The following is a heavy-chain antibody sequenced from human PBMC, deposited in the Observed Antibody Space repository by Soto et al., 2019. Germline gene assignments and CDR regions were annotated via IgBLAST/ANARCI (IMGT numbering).Heavy chain of an antibody. CDR3: ARHGPKYCSGGSCYSYYFDY. Sequence: KPSETLSLTCTVSGGSISSYYWSWIRQPPGKGLEWIGYIYYSGSTNYNPSLKSRVTISVDTSKNQFSLKLSSVTAADTAVYYCARHGPKYCSGGSCYSYYFDYWGQGTLVTVSS. V-gene: IGHV4-59*08. CDR1: GGSISSYY. D-gene: IGHD2-15*01. J-gene: IGHJ4*02. CDR2: IYYSGST.